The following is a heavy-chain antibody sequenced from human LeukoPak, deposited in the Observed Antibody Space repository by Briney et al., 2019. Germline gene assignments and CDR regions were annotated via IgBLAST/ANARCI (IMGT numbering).Heavy chain of an antibody. V-gene: IGHV3-11*01. J-gene: IGHJ4*02. Sequence: GGSLRLSCSASGFSFSDFYMSWSRLSPEKGLEWIAYITSSGTTTEYADSVKGRFTISRVSAKNSLYLQMNSLRPEDTAVYYCGRDPDYGDPYWGQGTLVTVSS. CDR3: GRDPDYGDPY. CDR2: ITSSGTTT. D-gene: IGHD4/OR15-4a*01. CDR1: GFSFSDFY.